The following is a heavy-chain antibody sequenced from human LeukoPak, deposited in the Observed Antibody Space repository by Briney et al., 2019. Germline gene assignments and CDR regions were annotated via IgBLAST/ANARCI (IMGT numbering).Heavy chain of an antibody. V-gene: IGHV1-69*13. CDR1: GGTFSSYA. CDR3: ARSPDYYGSGSYYNVYLGYYYYYYMDV. Sequence: SVKVSCKASGGTFSSYAISWVRQAPGQGLEWMGGIIPIFGTANYAQKFQGRVTITADESTSTAYMELSSLRSEDTAVYYCARSPDYYGSGSYYNVYLGYYYYYYMDVWGKGTTVTVSS. D-gene: IGHD3-10*01. CDR2: IIPIFGTA. J-gene: IGHJ6*03.